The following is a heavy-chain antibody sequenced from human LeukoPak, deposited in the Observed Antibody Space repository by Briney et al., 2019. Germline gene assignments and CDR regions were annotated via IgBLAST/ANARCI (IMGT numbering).Heavy chain of an antibody. D-gene: IGHD2-15*01. Sequence: SETLSLTCTVSGGSISSYYWSWIRQPPGKGLEWIGYISYSGSTDSNPSLKGRVTISVDTSKNQISLKLSSVTAADTAVYYCARTYCGGGSCHFDYWGQGTLVTVSS. CDR2: ISYSGST. J-gene: IGHJ4*02. CDR1: GGSISSYY. CDR3: ARTYCGGGSCHFDY. V-gene: IGHV4-59*08.